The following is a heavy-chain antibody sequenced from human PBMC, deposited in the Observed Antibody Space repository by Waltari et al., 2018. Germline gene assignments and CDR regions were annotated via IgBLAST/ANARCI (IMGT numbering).Heavy chain of an antibody. D-gene: IGHD2-15*01. CDR3: ARLPISLGVGSVFDI. J-gene: IGHJ3*02. V-gene: IGHV4-39*01. CDR2: IYYSGST. Sequence: QMQLQESGPGLVKPSEPLSLTCTVSGGSISSSTYYWGWIRQPPGKVLEWIGNIYYSGSTYYKPSLKSRLTISVYTSKNQFSLNLRSVTAADTAVYYCARLPISLGVGSVFDIWGQGTMVTVSS. CDR1: GGSISSSTYY.